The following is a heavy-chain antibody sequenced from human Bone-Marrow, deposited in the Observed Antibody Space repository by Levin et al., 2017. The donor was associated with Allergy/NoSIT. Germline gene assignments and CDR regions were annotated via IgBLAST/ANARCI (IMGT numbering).Heavy chain of an antibody. V-gene: IGHV4-61*01. J-gene: IGHJ4*02. CDR3: ARDPVAAENYFDY. Sequence: GSLRLSCTVSGGSVSSGSYYWSWIRQPPGKGLEWIGYIYYSGSTNYNPSLKSRVTISVDTSKNQFSLKLSSVTAADTAVYYCARDPVAAENYFDYWGQGTLVTVSS. CDR2: IYYSGST. D-gene: IGHD6-19*01. CDR1: GGSVSSGSYY.